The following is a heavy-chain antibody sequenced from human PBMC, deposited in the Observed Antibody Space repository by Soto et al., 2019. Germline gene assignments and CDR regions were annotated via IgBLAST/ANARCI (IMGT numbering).Heavy chain of an antibody. CDR2: IYPGDADI. CDR3: ARGIEMARIGWFDP. Sequence: VESVKISCNGSGYRFTSFWIGWVRQMPGKGLEWLGIIYPGDADIRYTPSFQGQVTMSADKSISTAYLQWSSLKASDTAIYYCARGIEMARIGWFDPWGQGTLVTVSS. V-gene: IGHV5-51*01. CDR1: GYRFTSFW. D-gene: IGHD5-12*01. J-gene: IGHJ5*02.